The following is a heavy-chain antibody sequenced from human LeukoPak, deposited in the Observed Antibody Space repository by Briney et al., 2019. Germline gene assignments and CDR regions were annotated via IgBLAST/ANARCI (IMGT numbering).Heavy chain of an antibody. Sequence: GESLKISCRGSGYSFTNYWIGWVRQMPGKGLEWMGIIYPGESAARYSPSFHGQVTISVDQSISTTYLQWSSLKASDTAIYYCARPGQRTDNAGWNHFDYWGQGTLVTVSS. J-gene: IGHJ4*02. V-gene: IGHV5-51*01. D-gene: IGHD1-1*01. CDR3: ARPGQRTDNAGWNHFDY. CDR1: GYSFTNYW. CDR2: IYPGESAA.